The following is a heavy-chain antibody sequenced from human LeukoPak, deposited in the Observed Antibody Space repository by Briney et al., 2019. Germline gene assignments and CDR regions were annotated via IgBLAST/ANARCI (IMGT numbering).Heavy chain of an antibody. CDR1: GFTFSNYA. Sequence: GSLRLSCAASGFTFSNYAIHWVRQAPGKGLEWVAVISYDGSNKYYADSVKGRFTISRDNSKNTLYLQMNSLRAEDTAVYYCARGGGSRAYYFDYWGQGTLVTVSS. CDR3: ARGGGSRAYYFDY. CDR2: ISYDGSNK. D-gene: IGHD5-24*01. V-gene: IGHV3-30*04. J-gene: IGHJ4*02.